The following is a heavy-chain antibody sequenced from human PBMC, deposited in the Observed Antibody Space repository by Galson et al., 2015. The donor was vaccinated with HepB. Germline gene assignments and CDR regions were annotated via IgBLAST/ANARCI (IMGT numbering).Heavy chain of an antibody. CDR3: ARGVHYYGSGSYYYGMDV. D-gene: IGHD3-10*01. J-gene: IGHJ6*02. CDR1: GFTFSSYA. CDR2: ISSNGGST. Sequence: SLRLSCAASGFTFSSYAMHWVRQAPGKGLEYVSAISSNGGSTYYANSVKGRFTISRDNSKNTLYLQMGSLRAEDMAVYYCARGVHYYGSGSYYYGMDVWGQGTTVTVSS. V-gene: IGHV3-64*01.